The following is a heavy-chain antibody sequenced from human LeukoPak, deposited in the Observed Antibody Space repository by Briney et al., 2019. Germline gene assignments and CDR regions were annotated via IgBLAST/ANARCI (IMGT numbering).Heavy chain of an antibody. CDR2: IRYDGSNK. J-gene: IGHJ4*02. CDR3: AKGDQWELPFDY. D-gene: IGHD1-26*01. CDR1: GFTFSSYG. Sequence: GGSLRLSCAASGFTFSSYGMHWVRQAPGKGLEWVEFIRYDGSNKYYADSVKGRFTISRDNSKNTLYLQMNSLRAEDTAVYYCAKGDQWELPFDYWGQGTLVTVSS. V-gene: IGHV3-30*02.